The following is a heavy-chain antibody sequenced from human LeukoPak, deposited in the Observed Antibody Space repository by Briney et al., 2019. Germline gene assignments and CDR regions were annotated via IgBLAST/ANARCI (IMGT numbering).Heavy chain of an antibody. V-gene: IGHV4-34*01. CDR2: IKHSGRT. CDR3: ARGTPLTGYFRGGHDYYYGMDV. CDR1: GGSFSGYY. Sequence: SETLSRNCAVYGGSFSGYYWSWIRQPPGKGLDWTGEIKHSGRTNYNPSLKSRVTISVDTSKNQFSLKLSSVTAADTAVYYCARGTPLTGYFRGGHDYYYGMDVWGQGTTVTVSS. D-gene: IGHD3-9*01. J-gene: IGHJ6*02.